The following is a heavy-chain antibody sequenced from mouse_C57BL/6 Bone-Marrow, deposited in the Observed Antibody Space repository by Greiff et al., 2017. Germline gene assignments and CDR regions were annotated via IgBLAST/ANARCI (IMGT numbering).Heavy chain of an antibody. V-gene: IGHV1-80*01. CDR3: ARFPDWFAY. J-gene: IGHJ3*01. CDR2: IYLGDGDA. CDR1: GYAFSSYW. Sequence: VKLVESGAELLKPGASVKISCKASGYAFSSYWMNWVKQRPGTGLGWIGQIYLGDGDANYNGQFQGKATLIADKSSTTADMQLSGQTSEDYAVYFWARFPDWFAYWGQGTLVTVSA.